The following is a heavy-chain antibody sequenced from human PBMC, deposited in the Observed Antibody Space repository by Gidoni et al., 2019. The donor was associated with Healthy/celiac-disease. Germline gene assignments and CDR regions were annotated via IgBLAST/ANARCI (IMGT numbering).Heavy chain of an antibody. CDR2: IKSKTDGGTT. CDR1: GFPFSNAW. D-gene: IGHD3-10*01. CDR3: TTDRGYYYGSGSYYNPYYDYGMDV. J-gene: IGHJ6*02. Sequence: EVQLVESGGGLVKPGGSLRLSCAASGFPFSNAWLSWVRPAHGKGLEWVGRIKSKTDGGTTDYAAPVKGRFTISRDDSKNTLYLQMNSLKTEDTAVYYCTTDRGYYYGSGSYYNPYYDYGMDVWGQGTTVTVSS. V-gene: IGHV3-15*01.